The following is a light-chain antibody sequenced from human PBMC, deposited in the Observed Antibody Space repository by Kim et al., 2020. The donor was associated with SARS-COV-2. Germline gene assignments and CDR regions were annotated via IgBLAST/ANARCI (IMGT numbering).Light chain of an antibody. Sequence: DVVMTQSPLSLPVTLGQPASISCMSSQSLLYFDKNTYLTWFHQRPGQSPRRLIYKVSNRDSGVPDRFSGSGSGTDFTLKISRVEAEDVGVYYCMQGTNWPYTFGQGAKLEL. CDR2: KVS. V-gene: IGKV2-30*01. CDR1: QSLLYFDKNTY. J-gene: IGKJ2*01. CDR3: MQGTNWPYT.